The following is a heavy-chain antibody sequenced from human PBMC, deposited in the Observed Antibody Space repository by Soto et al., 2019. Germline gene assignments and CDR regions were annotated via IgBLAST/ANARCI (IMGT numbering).Heavy chain of an antibody. V-gene: IGHV3-23*01. CDR3: AKKVNSGPGSQYFDY. Sequence: HPGGSLRLSCADSGFTVGSYSMSGVRQSPGKGLEWVSSFRTSGDGGTTYYADSVKGRFTISRDNSKNMLFLQMNSLRAEDTAIYYCAKKVNSGPGSQYFDYWGQGTLVTVSS. CDR2: FRTSGDGGTT. J-gene: IGHJ4*02. CDR1: GFTVGSYS. D-gene: IGHD3-10*01.